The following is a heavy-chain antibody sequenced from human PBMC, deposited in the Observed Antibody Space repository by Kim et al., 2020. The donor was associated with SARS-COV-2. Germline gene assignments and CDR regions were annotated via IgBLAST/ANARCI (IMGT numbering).Heavy chain of an antibody. CDR2: ISGGGGST. Sequence: GGSLRLSCAASGFTFSNYAMSWVRQAPGKGLEWVSAISGGGGSTYYADSVRGRFTISRDNSKNTRYQQMNSLRAEDTAIYYCAKDIVVVTAATLDYWGQGTLVSVSS. CDR1: GFTFSNYA. J-gene: IGHJ4*02. CDR3: AKDIVVVTAATLDY. V-gene: IGHV3-23*01. D-gene: IGHD2-2*01.